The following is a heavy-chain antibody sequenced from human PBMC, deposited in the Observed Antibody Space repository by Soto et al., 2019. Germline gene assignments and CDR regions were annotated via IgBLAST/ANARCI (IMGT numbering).Heavy chain of an antibody. Sequence: SETLSLTCAVYGGSFSGDYWSWIRQPPGKGLEWIGEINHSGSSNYNPSLKSRVTISVDTSKNQFSLKLSSVTAADTAVYYCARGVYSNYVTTGNWFDPWGQGTLVTVSS. V-gene: IGHV4-34*01. D-gene: IGHD4-4*01. CDR3: ARGVYSNYVTTGNWFDP. CDR2: INHSGSS. J-gene: IGHJ5*02. CDR1: GGSFSGDY.